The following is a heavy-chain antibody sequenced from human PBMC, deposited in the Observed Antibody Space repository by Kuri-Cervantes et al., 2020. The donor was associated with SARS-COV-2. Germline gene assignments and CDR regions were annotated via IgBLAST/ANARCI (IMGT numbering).Heavy chain of an antibody. D-gene: IGHD3-3*01. V-gene: IGHV3-48*03. CDR1: GFTFSSYE. Sequence: LSLTCAASGFTFSSYEMNWVRQAPGKGLEWVSYISSSGSTIYCADSVKGRFTISRDSAKSSLYLQMNSLRVEDTAVYYCARYFGVITVDYWGRGTLVTVSS. CDR2: ISSSGSTI. J-gene: IGHJ4*02. CDR3: ARYFGVITVDY.